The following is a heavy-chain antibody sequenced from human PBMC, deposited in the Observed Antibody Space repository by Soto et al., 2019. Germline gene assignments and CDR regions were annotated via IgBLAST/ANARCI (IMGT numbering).Heavy chain of an antibody. CDR2: VYSSGST. J-gene: IGHJ4*02. V-gene: IGHV4-61*01. Sequence: SETLSLTCTVSDGSVSSVSYYWTWIRQPPGKGLEWVGYVYSSGSTLYDPSLKSRVIISVDTSMNQFSLKLSSVTAADTALYYCARHYLDFFDXWGQGTLVTVSX. CDR3: ARHYLDFFDX. CDR1: DGSVSSVSYY. D-gene: IGHD3-3*01.